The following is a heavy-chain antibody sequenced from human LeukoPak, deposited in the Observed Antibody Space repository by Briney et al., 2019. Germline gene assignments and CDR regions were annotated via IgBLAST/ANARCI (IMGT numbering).Heavy chain of an antibody. CDR1: GFTFSSYG. J-gene: IGHJ4*02. D-gene: IGHD2-2*01. CDR2: IRYDGSNK. Sequence: GGSLRLSCAASGFTFSSYGMHWVRQAPGKGLEWVAFIRYDGSNKYYADSVKGRFAISRDNSKNTLFLQMNSLRAEDTAVYYCAHGAMYQLDYWGQGTLVTVSS. V-gene: IGHV3-30*02. CDR3: AHGAMYQLDY.